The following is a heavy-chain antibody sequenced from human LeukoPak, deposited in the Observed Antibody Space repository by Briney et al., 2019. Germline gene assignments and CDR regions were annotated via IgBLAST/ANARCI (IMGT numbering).Heavy chain of an antibody. V-gene: IGHV1-18*01. J-gene: IGHJ6*02. CDR1: GNTFTSYG. Sequence: ASVKVSCKASGNTFTSYGISWVRQAPGQGLEWMGWISAYNGNTNYAQKLQGRVTMTTDTSTSTAYMELRSLRSDDTAVYYCAREMGYSSGWYDVYYYGMDVWGQGTTVTVSS. CDR2: ISAYNGNT. D-gene: IGHD6-19*01. CDR3: AREMGYSSGWYDVYYYGMDV.